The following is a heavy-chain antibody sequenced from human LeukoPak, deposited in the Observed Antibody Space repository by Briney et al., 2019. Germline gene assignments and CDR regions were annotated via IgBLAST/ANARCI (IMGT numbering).Heavy chain of an antibody. CDR1: GFTFSSYG. V-gene: IGHV3-30*18. Sequence: GGSLRLSCAASGFTFSSYGMHWVRQAPGKGLEWVAVISYDGSNKYYADSVKGRFTISRDNSKNTLYLQMNSLRAEDTAVYYCAKDQLLWFGELLSLYYYYYGMDVWGQGTTVTVSS. CDR3: AKDQLLWFGELLSLYYYYYGMDV. J-gene: IGHJ6*02. CDR2: ISYDGSNK. D-gene: IGHD3-10*01.